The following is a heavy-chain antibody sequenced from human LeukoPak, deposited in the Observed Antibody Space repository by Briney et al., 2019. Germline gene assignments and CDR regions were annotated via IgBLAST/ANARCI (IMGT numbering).Heavy chain of an antibody. CDR1: GYTFTGYY. Sequence: ASVKVSCKASGYTFTGYYMHWVRQAPGQGLEWMGWINPNSGGTNYAQKFQGRVTMTRDTSISTAYMELSRLRSDDTAVYYCARGFVSYYYDSSGYLDYWGQGTLVTVSS. CDR3: ARGFVSYYYDSSGYLDY. D-gene: IGHD3-22*01. V-gene: IGHV1-2*02. J-gene: IGHJ4*02. CDR2: INPNSGGT.